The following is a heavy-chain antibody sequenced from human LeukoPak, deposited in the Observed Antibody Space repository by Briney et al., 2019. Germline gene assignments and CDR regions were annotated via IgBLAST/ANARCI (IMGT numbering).Heavy chain of an antibody. J-gene: IGHJ4*02. D-gene: IGHD3-9*01. Sequence: GGSLRLSCAASGFTVSSNFMTWVRQAPGKGLEWVAVIYSGGSTYNADSVKGRFTISRDNSKHTLYLQMNSLRAEDTAVYYCAKEGYDILTGYYFDYWGQGALVTVSS. CDR3: AKEGYDILTGYYFDY. CDR2: IYSGGST. V-gene: IGHV3-53*01. CDR1: GFTVSSNF.